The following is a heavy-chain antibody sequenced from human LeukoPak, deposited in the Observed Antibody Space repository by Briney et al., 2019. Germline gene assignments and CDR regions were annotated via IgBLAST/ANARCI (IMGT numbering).Heavy chain of an antibody. V-gene: IGHV4-59*02. J-gene: IGHJ4*02. CDR1: GFTVSSNY. CDR2: IYYSGST. CDR3: ASLAAAGTRDSFDY. Sequence: PGGSLRLSCAASGFTVSSNYMSWVRQAPGKGLEWIGYIYYSGSTNYNPSLKSRVTISVDTSKNQFSLKLSSVTAADTAVYYCASLAAAGTRDSFDYWGQGTLVTVSS. D-gene: IGHD6-13*01.